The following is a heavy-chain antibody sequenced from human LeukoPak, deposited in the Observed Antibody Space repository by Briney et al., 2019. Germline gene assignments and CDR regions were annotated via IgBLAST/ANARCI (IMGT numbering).Heavy chain of an antibody. CDR3: ATYSGSKSLAFDI. D-gene: IGHD1-26*01. J-gene: IGHJ3*02. V-gene: IGHV1-24*01. CDR1: GYTLTELS. Sequence: GASVKVSCKVSGYTLTELSMHWVRQAPGKGLEWMGGFDPEDGETIYAQKFQGRVTMTEDTSTDTAYMGLSSLRSEDTAVYYCATYSGSKSLAFDIWGQGTMVTVSS. CDR2: FDPEDGET.